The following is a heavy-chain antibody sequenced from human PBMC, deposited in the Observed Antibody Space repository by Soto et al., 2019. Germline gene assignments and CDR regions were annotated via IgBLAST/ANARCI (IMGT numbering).Heavy chain of an antibody. CDR2: ISSSSSYI. CDR1: GFTFRSYS. D-gene: IGHD3-3*01. J-gene: IGHJ6*03. V-gene: IGHV3-21*01. Sequence: GGSLRLSCAASGFTFRSYSMNWVRQAPGKGLEWVSSISSSSSYIYYADSVKGRFTISRDNDKNSLYLQMNSLRAEDTAVYYCASDPTIFGVVIPLYSYMDVWGKGTTVSVPS. CDR3: ASDPTIFGVVIPLYSYMDV.